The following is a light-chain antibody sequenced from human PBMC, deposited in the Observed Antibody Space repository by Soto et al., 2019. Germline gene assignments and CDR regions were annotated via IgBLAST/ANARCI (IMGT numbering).Light chain of an antibody. V-gene: IGKV1-5*01. J-gene: IGKJ1*01. Sequence: IQMTQSPSTLFASVGDRVTITCRASQSVRNWLAWYQQKPGRAPHLLIYDSSTLEPGVPSRFRGSGSGTEFTLTINGLQPDDFATYFCQQYDGYSPQTFGQGTKVEIK. CDR3: QQYDGYSPQT. CDR1: QSVRNW. CDR2: DSS.